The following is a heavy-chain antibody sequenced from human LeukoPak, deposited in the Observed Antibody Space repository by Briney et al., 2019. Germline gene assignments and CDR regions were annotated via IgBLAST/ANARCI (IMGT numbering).Heavy chain of an antibody. CDR3: AGGEYCSRTNCYARPSDM. D-gene: IGHD2-2*01. V-gene: IGHV3-30*02. Sequence: GGSLRLSCAASGFTFSNYGMHWVRQAPGKGLEWVAFIRSDGNKKYHTDSVRGRFTISRDNFKNTLYLQMNSLRAEDTAVYYCAGGEYCSRTNCYARPSDMWGQGTMITVSS. CDR1: GFTFSNYG. CDR2: IRSDGNKK. J-gene: IGHJ3*02.